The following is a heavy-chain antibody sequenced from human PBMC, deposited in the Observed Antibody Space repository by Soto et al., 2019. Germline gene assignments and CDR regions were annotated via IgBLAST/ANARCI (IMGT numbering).Heavy chain of an antibody. CDR1: GFTLSSYS. CDR3: ARAYCSGGSCYNRRPPDF. Sequence: EVQLVESGGGLVQPGGSLRLSCAASGFTLSSYSMNWVRQAPGKGLEGVSDISGSSSAIYYADSLKGRFTISRDNAKNSLYLQMNSLRDEDTAVYYCARAYCSGGSCYNRRPPDFWGQGTLVTVSS. V-gene: IGHV3-48*02. J-gene: IGHJ4*02. D-gene: IGHD2-15*01. CDR2: ISGSSSAI.